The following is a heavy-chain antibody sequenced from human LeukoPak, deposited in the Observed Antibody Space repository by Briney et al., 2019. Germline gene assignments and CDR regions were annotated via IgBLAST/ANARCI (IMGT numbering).Heavy chain of an antibody. CDR3: ARHCTRPNWYSPIDY. CDR1: GYTFSNHW. J-gene: IGHJ4*02. D-gene: IGHD2-21*01. Sequence: GESLKISCKTSGYTFSNHWIGWVRQMPAKGLVWMGIIYPGPGAGPGGSNPIYSPSFQGQVTISAENSITTAYLQWSSLKASDTAIYYCARHCTRPNWYSPIDYWGQGTLVTVSS. V-gene: IGHV5-51*01. CDR2: IYPGPGAGPGGSNP.